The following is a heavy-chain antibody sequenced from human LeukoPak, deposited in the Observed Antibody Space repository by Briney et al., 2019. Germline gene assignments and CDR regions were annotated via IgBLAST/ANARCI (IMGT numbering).Heavy chain of an antibody. CDR1: GFILSGHW. Sequence: RGSLRLSCEASGFILSGHWMSWVRQAPGKGLEWVANIKQDGSEKYYVDSVKGRFTISRDNAKNSLYLQMNSLRADDTAVFYCVRIKRYTYAHGSDYWGQGTLVTVSS. CDR2: IKQDGSEK. V-gene: IGHV3-7*04. D-gene: IGHD5-18*01. CDR3: VRIKRYTYAHGSDY. J-gene: IGHJ4*02.